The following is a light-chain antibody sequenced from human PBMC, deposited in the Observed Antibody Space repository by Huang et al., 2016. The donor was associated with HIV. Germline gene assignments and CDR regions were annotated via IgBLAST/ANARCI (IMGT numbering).Light chain of an antibody. CDR2: KAS. CDR1: QSISSW. Sequence: DIQMTQSPSTLSASVGDRVTITCRASQSISSWLAWYQQKPGKAPKLLIYKASSLESGVPSRFSGSGSGTEFTLNISSLQPDDFATYYCQQYNSYSGTFGPGTKVDIK. V-gene: IGKV1-5*03. J-gene: IGKJ3*01. CDR3: QQYNSYSGT.